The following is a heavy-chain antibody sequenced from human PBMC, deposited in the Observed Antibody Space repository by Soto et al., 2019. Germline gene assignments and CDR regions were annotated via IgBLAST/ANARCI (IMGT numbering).Heavy chain of an antibody. CDR1: GGSISSGGYY. CDR3: ARGPHDPYGDYVYFDY. Sequence: QVQLQESGPGLVKPSQTLSLTCTVSGGSISSGGYYWSWIRQHPGKGLESIGYIYYSGSTYYNPSLKSRVTISVDTSKNQFSLKLSSVTAADTAVYYCARGPHDPYGDYVYFDYWGQGTLVTVSS. J-gene: IGHJ4*02. V-gene: IGHV4-31*03. D-gene: IGHD4-17*01. CDR2: IYYSGST.